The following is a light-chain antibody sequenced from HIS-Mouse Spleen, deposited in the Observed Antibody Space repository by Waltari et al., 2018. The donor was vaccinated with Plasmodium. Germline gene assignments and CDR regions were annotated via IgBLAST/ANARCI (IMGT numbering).Light chain of an antibody. Sequence: EIVMTQSPATLSVSPGERATLSCRASQSVSSNLAWYQQKPGQAPRLLISGASTRATGIPAGFSGSGSGTECTLTISSLQSEDFAVYYCQQYNNWSFTFGPGTKVDIK. CDR3: QQYNNWSFT. V-gene: IGKV3-15*01. CDR2: GAS. CDR1: QSVSSN. J-gene: IGKJ3*01.